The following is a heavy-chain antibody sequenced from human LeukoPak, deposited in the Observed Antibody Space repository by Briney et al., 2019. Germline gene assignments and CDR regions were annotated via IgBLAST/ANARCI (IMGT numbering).Heavy chain of an antibody. CDR1: GYSFTHYW. Sequence: GESLKISCKGSGYSFTHYWIGWVRQMPGKGLEWMGIIYPGDSDTRYSPSFQGQVTISADKSISTAYLQWSSLKASDTAMYYCATSYCRLTIFCLDAFDIWGQGTMVTVSS. D-gene: IGHD3-9*01. J-gene: IGHJ3*02. CDR3: ATSYCRLTIFCLDAFDI. V-gene: IGHV5-51*01. CDR2: IYPGDSDT.